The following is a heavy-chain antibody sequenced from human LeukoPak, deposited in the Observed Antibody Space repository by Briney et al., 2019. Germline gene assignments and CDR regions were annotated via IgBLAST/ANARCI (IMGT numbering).Heavy chain of an antibody. V-gene: IGHV1-2*06. CDR2: INPNSGGT. CDR3: ARDSHQGMSYYDFWSGVKY. CDR1: GYTFTGYY. D-gene: IGHD3-3*01. J-gene: IGHJ4*02. Sequence: ASVKVSCKASGYTFTGYYMHWVRQAPGQGLEWMGRINPNSGGTNYAQKLQGRVTMTTDTSTSTAYMELRSLRSDDTAVYYCARDSHQGMSYYDFWSGVKYWGRGTLVTVSS.